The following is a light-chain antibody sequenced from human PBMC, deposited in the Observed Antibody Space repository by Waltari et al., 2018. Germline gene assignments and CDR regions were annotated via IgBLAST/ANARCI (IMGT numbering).Light chain of an antibody. Sequence: QSVLTQPPSVSGAPGQRVTISCTGSSSNIGAGYDVHWYQQLPGTAPKLLISGNSNRPSGVPDRFAGSKSGTSASLAITGLQAEDEADYFCQSYDNSLSGSLVFGTGTKVTVL. CDR2: GNS. V-gene: IGLV1-40*01. CDR3: QSYDNSLSGSLV. CDR1: SSNIGAGYD. J-gene: IGLJ1*01.